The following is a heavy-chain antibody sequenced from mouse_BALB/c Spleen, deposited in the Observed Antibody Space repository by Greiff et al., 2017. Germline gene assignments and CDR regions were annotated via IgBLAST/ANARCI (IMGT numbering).Heavy chain of an antibody. CDR1: GFTFSDYY. CDR3: ARALYDYPAWGAY. CDR2: ISDGGSYT. Sequence: EVQLVESGGGLVKPGGSLKLSCAASGFTFSDYYMYWVRQTPEKRLEWVATISDGGSYTYYPDSVKGRFTISRDNAKNNLYLQMSSLKSEDTAMYYCARALYDYPAWGAYWGQGTLVTVSA. V-gene: IGHV5-4*02. J-gene: IGHJ3*01. D-gene: IGHD2-4*01.